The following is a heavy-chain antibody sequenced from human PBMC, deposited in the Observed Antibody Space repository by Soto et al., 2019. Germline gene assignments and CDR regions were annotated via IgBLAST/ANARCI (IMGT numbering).Heavy chain of an antibody. CDR3: ARVGFYYYGMDV. CDR2: IYYSGST. V-gene: IGHV4-30-4*01. Sequence: PSETLSLTCTVSGGSISSGDYYWIWIRQPPGKGLEWIGYIYYSGSTYYNPSLKSRVTISVDTSKNQFSLKLSSVTAADTAVYYCARVGFYYYGMDVWGQGTTVTVSS. CDR1: GGSISSGDYY. J-gene: IGHJ6*02.